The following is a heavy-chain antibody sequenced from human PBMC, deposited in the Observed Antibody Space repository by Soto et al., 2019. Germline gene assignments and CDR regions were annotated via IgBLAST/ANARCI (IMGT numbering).Heavy chain of an antibody. CDR3: ARRWGSAADY. V-gene: IGHV4-59*08. Sequence: SSETLSLTCTVSGGSISSYYWSWIRQPPGKGLEWIGYIYYSGSTNYNPSLKSRVTISVDTSKNQFSLKLSSVTAADTAVYYCARRWGSAADYWGQGTRVTVSS. D-gene: IGHD2-15*01. CDR1: GGSISSYY. CDR2: IYYSGST. J-gene: IGHJ4*02.